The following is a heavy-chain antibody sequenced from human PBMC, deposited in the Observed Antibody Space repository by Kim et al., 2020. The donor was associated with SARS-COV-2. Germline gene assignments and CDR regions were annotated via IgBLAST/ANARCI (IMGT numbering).Heavy chain of an antibody. CDR3: ARDKATSGGYLIFDY. CDR2: ITPNRGDT. D-gene: IGHD1-26*01. V-gene: IGHV1-2*02. CDR1: GYTFIGHY. Sequence: ASVKVSCKASGYTFIGHYLHWVRQAPGQGLEWMGWITPNRGDTYYAQTFQGRVTMTRDTSISTVYMELSILRPDDTAVYFCARDKATSGGYLIFDYWGQGSLVSVSA. J-gene: IGHJ4*02.